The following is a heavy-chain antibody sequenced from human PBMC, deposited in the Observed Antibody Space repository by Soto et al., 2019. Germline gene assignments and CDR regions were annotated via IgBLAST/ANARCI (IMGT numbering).Heavy chain of an antibody. J-gene: IGHJ4*02. V-gene: IGHV3-11*01. D-gene: IGHD3-16*02. Sequence: GGSLRLSCAASGFTFSDYYMSWIRQAPGKGLEWVSYISSSGSTIYYADSVKGRFTISRDNAKNSLYLQMNSLRAEDTAVYYCASNGHGNYDYIWGSYRHNPDYWGQGTLVTVSS. CDR3: ASNGHGNYDYIWGSYRHNPDY. CDR2: ISSSGSTI. CDR1: GFTFSDYY.